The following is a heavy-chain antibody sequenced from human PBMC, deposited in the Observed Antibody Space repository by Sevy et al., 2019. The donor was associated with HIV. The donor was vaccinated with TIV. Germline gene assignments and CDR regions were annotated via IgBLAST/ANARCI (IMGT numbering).Heavy chain of an antibody. J-gene: IGHJ4*02. D-gene: IGHD2-2*02. Sequence: GGSLRLSCAASGFTFSGNWMSWVRQAPGKGLEWVADIKEDGSEKYYVDSVKGRFTISRDNAKKSLYLQMNNLRAEDTAVYYCARDAGYCSCTSCYRGDYFDYWGQGTLVTVSS. V-gene: IGHV3-7*01. CDR3: ARDAGYCSCTSCYRGDYFDY. CDR1: GFTFSGNW. CDR2: IKEDGSEK.